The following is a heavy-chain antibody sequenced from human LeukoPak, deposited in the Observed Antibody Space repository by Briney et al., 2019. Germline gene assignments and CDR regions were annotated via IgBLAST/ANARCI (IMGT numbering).Heavy chain of an antibody. D-gene: IGHD4-23*01. Sequence: ASVKVSCKASGYSFTSHAMHWVRQAPGQRLEWMGWINAGNGKTKYSQKFQGRVTITRDTSASTAYMELSSLRSEDTAVYYCARDSLDYGGNSEDYWGQGTLVTVSS. CDR3: ARDSLDYGGNSEDY. J-gene: IGHJ4*02. V-gene: IGHV1-3*01. CDR2: INAGNGKT. CDR1: GYSFTSHA.